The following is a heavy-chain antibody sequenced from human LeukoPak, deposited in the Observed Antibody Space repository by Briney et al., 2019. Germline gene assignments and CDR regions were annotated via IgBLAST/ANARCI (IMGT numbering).Heavy chain of an antibody. CDR1: GGSFSGYY. Sequence: SETLSLTCAVYGGSFSGYYWSWIRQPPGKGLEWIGEINHSGSTNYNPSFKSRVTISVDTSKNQFSLKLSSVTAADTAVYYCARVYSGESAQFDYWGQGTLVTVSS. CDR3: ARVYSGESAQFDY. J-gene: IGHJ4*02. D-gene: IGHD1-26*01. V-gene: IGHV4-34*01. CDR2: INHSGST.